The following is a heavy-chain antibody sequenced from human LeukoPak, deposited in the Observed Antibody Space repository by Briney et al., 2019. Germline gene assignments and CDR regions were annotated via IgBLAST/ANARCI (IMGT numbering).Heavy chain of an antibody. CDR1: RFTFTDYW. J-gene: IGHJ4*02. Sequence: TGGSLRLSCAASRFTFTDYWMHWVRQAPGKGLVWVSSIDQDGSFTIYADSVRGRFTISRDNAKDTLYLQMDGLSGEDTAIYYCAKDYHYGQADFWGQGTLVTVSS. CDR2: IDQDGSFT. CDR3: AKDYHYGQADF. D-gene: IGHD3-10*01. V-gene: IGHV3-74*01.